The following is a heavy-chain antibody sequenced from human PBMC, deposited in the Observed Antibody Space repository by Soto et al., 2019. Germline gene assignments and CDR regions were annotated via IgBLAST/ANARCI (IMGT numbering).Heavy chain of an antibody. CDR1: GFIVSTSY. D-gene: IGHD4-4*01. CDR2: IYNDGST. Sequence: EVQLVESGGGLVQPGGSLRLSCAVSGFIVSTSYMSWVRQAPGKGLEWVSIIYNDGSTYYADSVKGRFTVSRDDSKNTLYLEILSLRAEDTAVYYCARDSYTRYWGQGTLVTVSP. V-gene: IGHV3-66*01. CDR3: ARDSYTRY. J-gene: IGHJ4*02.